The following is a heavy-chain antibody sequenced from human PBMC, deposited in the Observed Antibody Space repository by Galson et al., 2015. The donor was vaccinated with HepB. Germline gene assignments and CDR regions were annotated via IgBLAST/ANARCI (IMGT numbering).Heavy chain of an antibody. CDR2: IYPGDSDT. Sequence: QSGAEVKKPGESLKISCKGSGYSFTSYWIGWVRQMPGKGLEWMGIIYPGDSDTRYSPSFQGQVTISADKSISTAYLQWSSLKASDTAMYYCARRGHRKNYYYYYYIDVWGKGTTVTVSS. J-gene: IGHJ6*03. CDR3: ARRGHRKNYYYYYYIDV. V-gene: IGHV5-51*03. CDR1: GYSFTSYW. D-gene: IGHD3-10*01.